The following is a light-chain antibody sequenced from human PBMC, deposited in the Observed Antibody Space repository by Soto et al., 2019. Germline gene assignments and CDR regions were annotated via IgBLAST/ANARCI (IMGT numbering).Light chain of an antibody. CDR2: EVT. CDR1: RTDIGGYNY. V-gene: IGLV2-14*01. Sequence: QSALTQPASVSGSLGQSITISCTGTRTDIGGYNYVSWYQQYPGKAPKLVICEVTSRPSGISDRFSGSKSGTSASLAITGLQAEDEADYYCQSYDSSLSVVVFGGGTKVTVL. J-gene: IGLJ2*01. CDR3: QSYDSSLSVVV.